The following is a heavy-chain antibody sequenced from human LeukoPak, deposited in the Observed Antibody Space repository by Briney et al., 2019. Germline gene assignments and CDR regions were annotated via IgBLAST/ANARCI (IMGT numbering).Heavy chain of an antibody. CDR2: IYHSERT. D-gene: IGHD1-20*01. V-gene: IGHV4-38-2*02. J-gene: IGHJ4*02. CDR1: GYSINNGFY. CDR3: ARVLPITPYVDY. Sequence: SETLSLTCTVSGYSINNGFYWGWIRQPPGKGLEWVGSIYHSERTHYNPSLKSRVTISVDTPKNQFSLKLSSETAADTAVYYCARVLPITPYVDYWGQGTLVTVSS.